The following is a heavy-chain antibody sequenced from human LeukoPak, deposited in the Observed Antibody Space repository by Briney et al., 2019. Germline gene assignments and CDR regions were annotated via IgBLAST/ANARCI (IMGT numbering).Heavy chain of an antibody. CDR3: ARTHSGGSCYSDY. CDR2: ISSSGSTI. D-gene: IGHD2-15*01. Sequence: GGSLRLSCAASGFTFSDYYMSWIRQAPGKGLEWVSYISSSGSTIYYADSVKGRFTISRGNAKNSLYLQMNSLRAEDTAVYYCARTHSGGSCYSDYWGQGTLVTVSS. V-gene: IGHV3-11*01. J-gene: IGHJ4*02. CDR1: GFTFSDYY.